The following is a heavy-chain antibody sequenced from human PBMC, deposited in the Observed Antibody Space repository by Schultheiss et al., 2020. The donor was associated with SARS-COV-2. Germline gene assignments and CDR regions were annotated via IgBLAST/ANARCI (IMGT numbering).Heavy chain of an antibody. V-gene: IGHV4-59*01. CDR1: GGSFSGYY. CDR2: VHYSGST. Sequence: SQTLSLTCAVYGGSFSGYYWSWIRQPPGKGLEWIGYVHYSGSTNYNPSLKTRVTMSADTSKKQISLKLSSVTAADTAVYYCARESGYYYDSSGYYSGWFDPWGQGTLVTVSS. D-gene: IGHD3-22*01. J-gene: IGHJ5*02. CDR3: ARESGYYYDSSGYYSGWFDP.